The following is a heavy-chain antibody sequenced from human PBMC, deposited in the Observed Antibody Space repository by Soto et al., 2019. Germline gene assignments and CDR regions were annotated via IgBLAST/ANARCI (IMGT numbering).Heavy chain of an antibody. V-gene: IGHV3-74*01. D-gene: IGHD6-6*01. CDR3: VSLVERSDIAFDI. J-gene: IGHJ3*02. CDR2: INGDGSST. CDR1: GFTFRRYW. Sequence: EVQLVESGGGLVQSGGSLRLSCAASGFTFRRYWMHWVRQASGKGLVWVSRINGDGSSTSYADFVKGRFTISRDNAKNTLYLQMNSLRAEDTAVYYCVSLVERSDIAFDIWGQGTMVTVSS.